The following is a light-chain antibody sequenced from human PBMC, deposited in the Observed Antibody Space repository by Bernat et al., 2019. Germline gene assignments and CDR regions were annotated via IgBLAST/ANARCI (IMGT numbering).Light chain of an antibody. Sequence: DIQMTQSPFSLSASVGDRVTITCRASQGIGSWLAWYQQKPEKAPKSLIHAASSLQSGVPSRFSGSGSGTDFTLTISNLQPEDFATYYCQQYTSYPLTFGGGTKVEIK. V-gene: IGKV1D-16*01. J-gene: IGKJ4*01. CDR3: QQYTSYPLT. CDR2: AAS. CDR1: QGIGSW.